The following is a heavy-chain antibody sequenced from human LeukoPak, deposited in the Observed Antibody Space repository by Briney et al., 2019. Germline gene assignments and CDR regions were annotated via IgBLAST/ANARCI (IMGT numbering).Heavy chain of an antibody. J-gene: IGHJ4*02. CDR3: ARNDYYFEY. V-gene: IGHV4-34*01. CDR2: INHSGTT. CDR1: GGSFSGYY. D-gene: IGHD3-3*01. Sequence: ASETLSLTCAVYGGSFSGYYWSWIRQPPGKGLEWIGEINHSGTTNYSPSLKSRLTISVDTSKNQFSLKLSSVTAADTAVYFCARNDYYFEYWGQGTLVTVSS.